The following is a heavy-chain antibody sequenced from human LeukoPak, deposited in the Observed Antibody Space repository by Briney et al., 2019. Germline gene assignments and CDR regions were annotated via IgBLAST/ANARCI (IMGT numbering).Heavy chain of an antibody. J-gene: IGHJ4*02. CDR2: IIPIFGTA. Sequence: SVKVSCKASGYTFTTYYMHWVRQAPGQGLEWMGRIIPIFGTANYAQKFQGRVTITTDESTSTAYMELSSLRSEDTAVYYCAWGDKYYYDSSGYIDYWGQGTLVTVSS. CDR1: GYTFTTYY. V-gene: IGHV1-69*05. CDR3: AWGDKYYYDSSGYIDY. D-gene: IGHD3-22*01.